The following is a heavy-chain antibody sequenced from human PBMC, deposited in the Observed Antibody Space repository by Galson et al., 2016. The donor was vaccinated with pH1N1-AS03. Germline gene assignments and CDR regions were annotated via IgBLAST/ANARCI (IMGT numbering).Heavy chain of an antibody. CDR2: IYYSGST. CDR3: ARDRHDYGPDPFDI. CDR1: GASISDGGYY. Sequence: LSLTCTVSGASISDGGYYWSWTRHFPGKGLEWIGYIYYSGSTYYNPSLKSRLTMSVDTSKNQFSLKLNSVTAADTAVYYCARDRHDYGPDPFDIWGQGTMVTVSS. D-gene: IGHD4-17*01. J-gene: IGHJ3*02. V-gene: IGHV4-31*03.